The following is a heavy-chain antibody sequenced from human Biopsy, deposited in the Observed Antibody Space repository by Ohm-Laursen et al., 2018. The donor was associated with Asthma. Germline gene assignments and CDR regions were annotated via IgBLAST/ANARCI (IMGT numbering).Heavy chain of an antibody. V-gene: IGHV3-7*01. CDR2: IKHDGSEK. J-gene: IGHJ1*01. D-gene: IGHD3-3*02. Sequence: SLRLSCAASGFTFGDYWMSWVRQVPGKGLEWVANIKHDGSEKNHVDSLKGRFTISRDNAKNSLYLQMNSLRAEDTAVYYCARTFHFWGPYHAEHDQLWGQGALVTVSS. CDR3: ARTFHFWGPYHAEHDQL. CDR1: GFTFGDYW.